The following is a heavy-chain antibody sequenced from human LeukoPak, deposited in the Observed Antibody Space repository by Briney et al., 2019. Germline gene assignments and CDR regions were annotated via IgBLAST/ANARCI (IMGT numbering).Heavy chain of an antibody. CDR2: IIPILGIA. V-gene: IGHV1-69*04. D-gene: IGHD4-11*01. CDR3: ARGPANDYRNWFDP. Sequence: SVRVSCKASGGTFSSYAISWVRQAPGQGLEWMGRIIPILGIANYAQKFQGRVTITADKSTSAAYMELSSLRSEDTAVYYCARGPANDYRNWFDPWGQGTLVTVSS. CDR1: GGTFSSYA. J-gene: IGHJ5*02.